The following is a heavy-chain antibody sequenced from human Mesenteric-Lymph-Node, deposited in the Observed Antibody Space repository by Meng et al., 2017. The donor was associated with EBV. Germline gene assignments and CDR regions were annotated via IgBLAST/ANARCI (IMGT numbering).Heavy chain of an antibody. CDR3: ATGPRDYYYDSSGYYAY. D-gene: IGHD3-22*01. Sequence: QVKQVKFGAWVKNPGASVKFSCKVNGYTLTELSIPWVRQAPGRGLEWMGGFDPEDAETIYAHKFQGRVTKTEDTSTDTAYMELSSLRPEDTAVYYCATGPRDYYYDSSGYYAYWGQGTLVTVSS. V-gene: IGHV1-24*01. CDR2: FDPEDAET. J-gene: IGHJ4*02. CDR1: GYTLTELS.